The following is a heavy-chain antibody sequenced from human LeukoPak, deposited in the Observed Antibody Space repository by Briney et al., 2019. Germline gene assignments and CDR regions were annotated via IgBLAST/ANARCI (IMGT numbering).Heavy chain of an antibody. CDR2: IRSKVYSGTT. V-gene: IGHV3-49*01. CDR1: GFTFSDYA. Sequence: PGGSLRLSCTASGFTFSDYAMSWFRQAPGKGLEWVGFIRSKVYSGTTEYAASVKGRFTISRDGSKSIVYLQMNSLKTDDTAVYYCTRGWWDVDIVATIILDYWGQGTLVTVSS. D-gene: IGHD5-12*01. CDR3: TRGWWDVDIVATIILDY. J-gene: IGHJ4*02.